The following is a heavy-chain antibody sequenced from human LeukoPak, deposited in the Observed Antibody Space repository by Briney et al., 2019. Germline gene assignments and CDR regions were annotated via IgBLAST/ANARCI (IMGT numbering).Heavy chain of an antibody. CDR2: ISSNGGST. CDR3: ARDRGIVVLPAAMDV. J-gene: IGHJ6*04. D-gene: IGHD2-2*01. V-gene: IGHV3-64*01. CDR1: GFTFSSYA. Sequence: GGSPRLSCAASGFTFSSYAMHWVRQAPGKGLEYVSAISSNGGSTYYANSVMGRFTISRDNSKNTLYLQMGSLRAEDMAVYYCARDRGIVVLPAAMDVWGKGTTVTVSS.